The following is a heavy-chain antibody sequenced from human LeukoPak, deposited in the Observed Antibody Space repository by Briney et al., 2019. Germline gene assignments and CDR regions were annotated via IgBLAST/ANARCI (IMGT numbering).Heavy chain of an antibody. CDR1: GFTFSSYW. J-gene: IGHJ4*02. CDR3: ARGRTSSTSCYIS. D-gene: IGHD2-2*02. Sequence: GGSLRLSCAASGFTFSSYWMHWVRHAPGKGLEWVSSISSSSSYIYYADSVKGRFTISRDNAKNSLYLQMNSLRAEDTAVYYCARGRTSSTSCYISWGQGTLVTVSS. CDR2: ISSSSSYI. V-gene: IGHV3-21*01.